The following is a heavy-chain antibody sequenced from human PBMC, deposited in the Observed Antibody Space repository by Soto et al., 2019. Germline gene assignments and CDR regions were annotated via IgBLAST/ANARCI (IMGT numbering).Heavy chain of an antibody. V-gene: IGHV3-21*01. CDR1: GFTFSSYS. D-gene: IGHD1-26*01. J-gene: IGHJ6*02. CDR2: ISSSSSYI. Sequence: PGGSLRLSCAGSGFTFSSYSMNWVRQAPGKGLEWVSSISSSSSYIYYADSVKGRFTISRDNAKNSLYLQMDSLRAEDTAVYYCASPLYSSGSYWHYYYYGMDVWGQGTTVTVSS. CDR3: ASPLYSSGSYWHYYYYGMDV.